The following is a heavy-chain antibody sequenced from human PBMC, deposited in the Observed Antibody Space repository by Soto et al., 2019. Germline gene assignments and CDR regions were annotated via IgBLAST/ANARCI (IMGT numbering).Heavy chain of an antibody. CDR1: GFTFSSYG. J-gene: IGHJ6*02. CDR3: ARDRGAVAGTRYYYGMDV. Sequence: QVQLVESGGGVVQPGRSLRLSCAASGFTFSSYGMHWVRQAPGKGLEWVAVIWYDGTNKYYADSVKGRFTISRDNSKKTLYLQMNSLRAEDTAVYYCARDRGAVAGTRYYYGMDVWGQGTTVTVSS. CDR2: IWYDGTNK. V-gene: IGHV3-33*01. D-gene: IGHD6-13*01.